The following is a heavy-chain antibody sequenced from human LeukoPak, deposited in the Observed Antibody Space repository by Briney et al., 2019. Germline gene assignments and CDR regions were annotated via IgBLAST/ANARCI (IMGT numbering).Heavy chain of an antibody. D-gene: IGHD3-22*01. Sequence: SETLSLTCTVSGGSISSGGYYWSWIRQHPGKGLEWIGYIYYSGSTYYNPSLKSRVTISVDTSKNQFSLRLSSVTAADTAVYYCARRMIVVVIPIFDYWGQGTLVTVSS. CDR3: ARRMIVVVIPIFDY. CDR1: GGSISSGGYY. V-gene: IGHV4-31*03. CDR2: IYYSGST. J-gene: IGHJ4*02.